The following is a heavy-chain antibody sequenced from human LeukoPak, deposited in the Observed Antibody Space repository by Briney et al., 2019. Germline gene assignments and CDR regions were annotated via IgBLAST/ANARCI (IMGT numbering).Heavy chain of an antibody. D-gene: IGHD6-19*01. CDR3: VKALSGWYPRKLFDY. Sequence: PGGSLRLPCSASGFTFSSYAMHWVRQAPGKGLEYVSSISSSGGNTYYADSLKGRFTISRDNSKNTLYIQMNSLRAEDTAVYYCVKALSGWYPRKLFDYWGQGTLVTVSS. V-gene: IGHV3-64*05. J-gene: IGHJ4*02. CDR1: GFTFSSYA. CDR2: ISSSGGNT.